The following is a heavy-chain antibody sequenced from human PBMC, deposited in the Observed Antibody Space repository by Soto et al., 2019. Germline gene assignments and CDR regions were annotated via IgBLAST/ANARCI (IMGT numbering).Heavy chain of an antibody. CDR3: ARPYSTSSDVLDY. CDR1: GYTFTDYY. Sequence: GASVKVSCKASGYTFTDYYMHWVRQAPGQGLEWMGWINPNIGGTIYAQKFQGRVTMTRDTSINTAYMELSRLRSDDTAVYYCARPYSTSSDVLDYWGQGTLVTVSS. D-gene: IGHD6-6*01. CDR2: INPNIGGT. J-gene: IGHJ4*02. V-gene: IGHV1-2*02.